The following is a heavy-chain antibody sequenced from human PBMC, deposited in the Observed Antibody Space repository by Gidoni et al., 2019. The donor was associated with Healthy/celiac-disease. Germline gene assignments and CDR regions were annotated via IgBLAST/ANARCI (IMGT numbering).Heavy chain of an antibody. J-gene: IGHJ5*02. CDR2: IKQDGSEK. Sequence: EVQLVESGGGLVQPGGSLRLSCAASGFTFSIYWMSWVRQAPGKGLEWLANIKQDGSEKYYVDSVKGRFTISRDNAKNSLYLQMNSLRAEDTAVYYCARTYDFWSGFAGWFDPWGQGTLVTVSS. D-gene: IGHD3-3*01. CDR1: GFTFSIYW. CDR3: ARTYDFWSGFAGWFDP. V-gene: IGHV3-7*03.